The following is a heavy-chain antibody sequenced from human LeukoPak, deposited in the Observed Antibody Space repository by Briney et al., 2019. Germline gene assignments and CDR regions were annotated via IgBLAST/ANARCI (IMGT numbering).Heavy chain of an antibody. CDR2: MNPNSGNT. J-gene: IGHJ4*02. D-gene: IGHD3-10*01. V-gene: IGHV1-8*01. CDR1: GYTFTSYD. CDR3: ARGSFGEWIIDY. Sequence: ASVKVSCKASGYTFTSYDINWVRQATGQGLEWMGWMNPNSGNTGYAQKFQGRVTMTRNTSISTAYMELSSLRSEDTAVYYCARGSFGEWIIDYWGQGTLVTVSS.